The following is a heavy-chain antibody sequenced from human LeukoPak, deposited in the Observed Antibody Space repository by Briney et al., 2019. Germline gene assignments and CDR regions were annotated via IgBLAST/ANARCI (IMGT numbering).Heavy chain of an antibody. CDR2: ISAYNGNT. J-gene: IGHJ4*02. CDR1: GYTFTIYG. Sequence: ASVKVSCKASGYTFTIYGISWVRQAPGQGLEWMGWISAYNGNTNYAQKLQGRVTMTTDTSTSTAYMELRSLRSDDTAVYYCARGGEYSSSSDSYYFDYWGQGTLVTVSS. D-gene: IGHD6-6*01. V-gene: IGHV1-18*01. CDR3: ARGGEYSSSSDSYYFDY.